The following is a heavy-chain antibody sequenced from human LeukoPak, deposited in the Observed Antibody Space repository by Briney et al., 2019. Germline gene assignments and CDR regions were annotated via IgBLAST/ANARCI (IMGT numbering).Heavy chain of an antibody. CDR1: GFTFDDYG. CDR3: ARFDVGYYYYMDV. D-gene: IGHD1-26*01. J-gene: IGHJ6*03. CDR2: INWNGGST. Sequence: PGGSLRLSCAASGFTFDDYGMSWVRQAPGKGLEWVSGINWNGGSTGYADSVKGRFTISRDNAKNSLYLQMNSLRAEDTALSYCARFDVGYYYYMDVWGKGTTVTVYS. V-gene: IGHV3-20*04.